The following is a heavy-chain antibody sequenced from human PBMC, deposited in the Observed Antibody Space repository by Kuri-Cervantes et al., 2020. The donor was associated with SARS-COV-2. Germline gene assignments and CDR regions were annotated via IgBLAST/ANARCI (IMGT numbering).Heavy chain of an antibody. CDR3: ARVRVELLGHYYYYGMDV. D-gene: IGHD1-7*01. CDR1: GDSITRSDYY. CDR2: IYHSGST. V-gene: IGHV4-39*01. Sequence: ESLKISCTVSGDSITRSDYYWGWVRQPPGKGLEWIGSIYHSGSTYYNPSLKSRVTISVDTSKNQFSLKLSSVTAADTAVYYCARVRVELLGHYYYYGMDVWGQGTTVTVSS. J-gene: IGHJ6*02.